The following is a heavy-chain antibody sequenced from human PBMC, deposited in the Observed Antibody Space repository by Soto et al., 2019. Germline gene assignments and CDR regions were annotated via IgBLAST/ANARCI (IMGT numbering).Heavy chain of an antibody. CDR1: GFTFSNAW. Sequence: EVQLVESGGGLVKPGGSLRLSCAASGFTFSNAWMNWVRQAPGKGLEWVGRIKSKTDGGTTDYAAPVKGRFTISRDDSKNTLYLQMNSLKTEETAVYYCTTDSSDFWSGYSHYYYGMDVWGQGTTVTVSS. J-gene: IGHJ6*02. V-gene: IGHV3-15*07. D-gene: IGHD3-3*01. CDR3: TTDSSDFWSGYSHYYYGMDV. CDR2: IKSKTDGGTT.